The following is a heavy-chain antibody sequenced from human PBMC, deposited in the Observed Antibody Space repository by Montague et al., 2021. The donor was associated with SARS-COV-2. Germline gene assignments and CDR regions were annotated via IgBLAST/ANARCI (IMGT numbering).Heavy chain of an antibody. J-gene: IGHJ4*02. Sequence: SETLSLTCTVSGGSISSSSYFWGWIRQPPGKGLEWIGSIYYSGSTYYNPSLESRVTISVDTSKNPFSLKLSSVTAADTAVFYCARKTSRGLTIFGVVTASYCFDYWGQGTLVTVSS. CDR2: IYYSGST. V-gene: IGHV4-39*01. CDR1: GGSISSSSYF. D-gene: IGHD3-3*01. CDR3: ARKTSRGLTIFGVVTASYCFDY.